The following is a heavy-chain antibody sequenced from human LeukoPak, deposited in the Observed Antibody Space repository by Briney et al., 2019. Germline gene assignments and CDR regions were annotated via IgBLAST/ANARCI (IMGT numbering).Heavy chain of an antibody. J-gene: IGHJ4*02. CDR3: AKDRGDYPPYFDH. CDR1: GFTFSSYS. D-gene: IGHD2-21*02. Sequence: GGSLRLSCAASGFTFSSYSMSWVRQAPGKGLEWVAFIRKDGNDEKYADSVKGRFTISRDNSKNMVYLQMNNLQTEDTSIYYCAKDRGDYPPYFDHWGLGTLVTVSS. V-gene: IGHV3-30*02. CDR2: IRKDGNDE.